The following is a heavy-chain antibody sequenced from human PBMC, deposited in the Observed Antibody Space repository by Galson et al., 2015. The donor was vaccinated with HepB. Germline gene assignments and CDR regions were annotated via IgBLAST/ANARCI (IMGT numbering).Heavy chain of an antibody. D-gene: IGHD6-19*01. Sequence: SLRLSCAASGFTFSDYYMNWIRQAPGKGLEWISHISRSGGTIYYADSVKGRFTVSRDNAKNSLVLQINSLRVEDTAVFYCARSRGSVRNSGIGWDFDYWGQGTLVTVSS. CDR2: ISRSGGTI. CDR3: ARSRGSVRNSGIGWDFDY. J-gene: IGHJ4*02. CDR1: GFTFSDYY. V-gene: IGHV3-11*01.